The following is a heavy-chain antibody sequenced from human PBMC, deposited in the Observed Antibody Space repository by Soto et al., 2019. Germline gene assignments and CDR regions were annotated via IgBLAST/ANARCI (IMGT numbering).Heavy chain of an antibody. J-gene: IGHJ4*02. CDR1: GFTFSSYG. D-gene: IGHD5-18*01. CDR3: ARGRGYSYEHY. CDR2: IWYDGSNK. Sequence: QVQLVESGGGVVQPGRSLRLSCAASGFTFSSYGMHWVRQAPGKGLEWVAVIWYDGSNKYYADSVKGRFTISRDNSKNTLYLQMNSLRAEDTAVYYCARGRGYSYEHYWGQGTLVTVSS. V-gene: IGHV3-33*01.